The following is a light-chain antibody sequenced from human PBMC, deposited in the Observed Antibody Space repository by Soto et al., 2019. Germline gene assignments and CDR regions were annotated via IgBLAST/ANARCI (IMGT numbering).Light chain of an antibody. V-gene: IGKV3D-11*01. CDR3: QQRSNWPT. J-gene: IGKJ4*01. CDR1: QDIRSS. CDR2: GAS. Sequence: EIVMTQSPATLSVSPGERVTLSCRASQDIRSSLAWYQQKPGQAPRLLIYGASIRATGVPATFSGSGSGTDFTLTISSLEPEDFAVYYCQQRSNWPTFGGGTKVDIK.